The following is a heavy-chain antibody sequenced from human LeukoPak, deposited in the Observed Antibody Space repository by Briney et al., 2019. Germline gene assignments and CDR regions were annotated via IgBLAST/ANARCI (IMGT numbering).Heavy chain of an antibody. CDR3: AKDPMIAVAGTFGFKNRNYYYYGMDV. CDR1: GFTFSSYG. V-gene: IGHV3-30*02. J-gene: IGHJ6*02. Sequence: PGGSLRLSCAASGFTFSSYGMHWVRQAPGKGLAWVAFIRYDGSNKYYADSVKGRFTISRDNSKNTLYLQMDSLRAEDTAVYYCAKDPMIAVAGTFGFKNRNYYYYGMDVWGQGTTVTVSS. D-gene: IGHD6-19*01. CDR2: IRYDGSNK.